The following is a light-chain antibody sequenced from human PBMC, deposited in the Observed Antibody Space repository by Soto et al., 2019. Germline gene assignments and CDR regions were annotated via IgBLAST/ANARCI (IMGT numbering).Light chain of an antibody. V-gene: IGLV1-47*01. Sequence: QSVLTQPPSASGTPGQRVTISCSGSSSNIGSNYVYWYQQLPGTAPKLLIYRNNQRLSGVPDRFSGSKSGTSASLAISGLRSEDEADYYCAAWDDSLSEWVFGTGTKVTVL. CDR1: SSNIGSNY. CDR2: RNN. CDR3: AAWDDSLSEWV. J-gene: IGLJ1*01.